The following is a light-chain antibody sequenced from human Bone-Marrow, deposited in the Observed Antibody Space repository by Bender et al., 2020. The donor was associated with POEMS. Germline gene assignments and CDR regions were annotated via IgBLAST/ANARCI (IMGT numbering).Light chain of an antibody. CDR1: SGHTNYA. CDR3: QTWGSGIQV. CDR2: LNSDGSH. J-gene: IGLJ2*01. V-gene: IGLV4-69*01. Sequence: QLVLTQSPSASASLGASVKLTCTLSSGHTNYAIAWHQQQPEKGPRYLMRLNSDGSHSKGDGIPDRFSGSSSGADRYLISSGLPSEDEAYYYCQTWGSGIQVVSGGNKLT.